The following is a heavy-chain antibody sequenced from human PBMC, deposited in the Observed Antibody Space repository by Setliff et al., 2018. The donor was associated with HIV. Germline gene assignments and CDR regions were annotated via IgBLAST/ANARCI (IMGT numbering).Heavy chain of an antibody. CDR1: DGSVSGYY. J-gene: IGHJ4*02. CDR3: AREMDGYSDY. V-gene: IGHV4-59*02. D-gene: IGHD5-18*01. CDR2: IYYSGST. Sequence: PSETLSLTCTVSDGSVSGYYWAWIRQPPGKGLEWTGYIYYSGSTNYNPSLKSRVTISVDTSKNQFSLKLNSVTAADTAVYYCAREMDGYSDYWGQGTLVTVSS.